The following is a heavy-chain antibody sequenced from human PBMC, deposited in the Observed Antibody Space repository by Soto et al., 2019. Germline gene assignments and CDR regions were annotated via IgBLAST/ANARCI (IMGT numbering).Heavy chain of an antibody. CDR1: GYTFTNYG. J-gene: IGHJ6*02. V-gene: IGHV1-18*04. CDR3: ARDREYYYDSRGNYYYHYGMDA. D-gene: IGHD3-22*01. CDR2: ISVYNGNT. Sequence: QVQLVESGAEVKKPGASVKVSCKASGYTFTNYGISWVRQAPGQGLEWMGWISVYNGNTKYAQKLQGRFTMTTDTATNTDDTDLRSLGSDDTAVYYCARDREYYYDSRGNYYYHYGMDAWGQGTTVTVS.